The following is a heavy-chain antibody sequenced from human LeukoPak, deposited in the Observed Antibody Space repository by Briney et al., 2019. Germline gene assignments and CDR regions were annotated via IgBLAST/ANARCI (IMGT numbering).Heavy chain of an antibody. J-gene: IGHJ4*02. CDR3: ARDRGLNYGDYFDY. D-gene: IGHD4-17*01. CDR1: GYTFTSYG. Sequence: ASVKVSCKASGYTFTSYGISWVRQAPGQGLEWMGWISAYNGNTNHAQKLQGRVTMTTDTSTSTAYMELRSLRSDDTAVYYCARDRGLNYGDYFDYWGQGTLVTVSS. V-gene: IGHV1-18*01. CDR2: ISAYNGNT.